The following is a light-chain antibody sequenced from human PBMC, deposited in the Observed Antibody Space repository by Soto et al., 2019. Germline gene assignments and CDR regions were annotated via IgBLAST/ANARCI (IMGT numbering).Light chain of an antibody. V-gene: IGLV2-14*03. CDR2: DVS. CDR1: SSDMGGYNY. CDR3: SSYTSASTLYV. Sequence: QSALTQPASVSGSPGQSITISCTGTSSDMGGYNYVSWYQQLPGKVPKLSIYDVSNRPSGVSDRFSGSKSGNAASLTISGLQDEDEADCYCSSYTSASTLYVFGTGTKLAVL. J-gene: IGLJ1*01.